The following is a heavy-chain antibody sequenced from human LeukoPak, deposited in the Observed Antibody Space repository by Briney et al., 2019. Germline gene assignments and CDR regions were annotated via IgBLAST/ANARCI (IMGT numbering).Heavy chain of an antibody. V-gene: IGHV3-53*01. CDR3: AKDVGKWESLHFFDY. D-gene: IGHD1-26*01. CDR2: MYSGGST. Sequence: GGSLRLSCAVSGFTVSNNYMSWVRQAPGKGLEWVSVMYSGGSTYYADSVKGRFTISRDNSKNTVYLQMNSLRGDDTAVYYCAKDVGKWESLHFFDYWGQGTLVTVSS. J-gene: IGHJ4*02. CDR1: GFTVSNNY.